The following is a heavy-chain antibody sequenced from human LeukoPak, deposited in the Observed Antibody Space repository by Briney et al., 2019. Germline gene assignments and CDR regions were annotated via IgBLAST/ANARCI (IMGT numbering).Heavy chain of an antibody. CDR2: IIPIFGTA. D-gene: IGHD6-19*01. J-gene: IGHJ4*02. CDR3: ARSIVYSSDSDGGYYFDY. CDR1: GGTFSSYA. V-gene: IGHV1-69*05. Sequence: SVKVSCKASGGTFSSYAISWVRQAPGQGLEWMGGIIPIFGTANYAQKFQGRVSNTRDTSASTAYMELSYLRSEDTALYFCARSIVYSSDSDGGYYFDYWGQGTLVTVSS.